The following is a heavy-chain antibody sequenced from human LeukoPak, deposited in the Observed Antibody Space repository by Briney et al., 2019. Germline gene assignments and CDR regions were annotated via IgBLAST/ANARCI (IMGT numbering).Heavy chain of an antibody. J-gene: IGHJ4*02. CDR3: AKQVGATTPYFDY. D-gene: IGHD1-26*01. CDR1: GFTFSSYA. CDR2: ISYDGSNK. V-gene: IGHV3-30-3*02. Sequence: GGSLRLSCAASGFTFSSYAMHWVRQAPGKGLEWVAVISYDGSNKYYADSVKGRFTISRDNSKNTLYLQMNSLRAEDTAVYYCAKQVGATTPYFDYWGQGTLVTVSS.